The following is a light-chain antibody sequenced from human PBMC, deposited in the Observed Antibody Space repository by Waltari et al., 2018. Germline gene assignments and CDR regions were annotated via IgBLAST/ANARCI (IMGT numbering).Light chain of an antibody. J-gene: IGKJ1*01. CDR1: QSISGY. V-gene: IGKV1-5*03. CDR3: QQYNTYSGT. CDR2: KAS. Sequence: DIQMTQSPSTLSASVGDRVTLTCRASQSISGYLAWYQQKPGKAPKLLIYKASSLESGVPSRFSGSGSGTTFTLTISSLQPDDFATYFCQQYNTYSGTFGQGTTVEVK.